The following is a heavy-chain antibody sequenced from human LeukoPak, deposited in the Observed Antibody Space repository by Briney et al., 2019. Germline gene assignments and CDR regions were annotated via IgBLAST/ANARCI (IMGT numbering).Heavy chain of an antibody. Sequence: GASVKVSCKASGYTFTSYFIHWVRQAPGQGLEWMGWINPNSGGTNYAQKFQGRVTMTRDTSISTAYMELSRLRSDDTAVYYCARVGVAAAGTPNWFDPWGQGTLVTVSS. J-gene: IGHJ5*02. CDR1: GYTFTSYF. CDR2: INPNSGGT. CDR3: ARVGVAAAGTPNWFDP. V-gene: IGHV1-2*02. D-gene: IGHD6-13*01.